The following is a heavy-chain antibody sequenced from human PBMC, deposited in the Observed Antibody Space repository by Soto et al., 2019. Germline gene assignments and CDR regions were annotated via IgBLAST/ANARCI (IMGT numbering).Heavy chain of an antibody. Sequence: QVLLQESGPGLVKPSQTLSLTCTVSGGSISSGGYYWSWIRQHPGKGLEWIGYIYYSGSTYYNPSLKSRVTISVDTSKNQFSLKLSSVTAADTAVYYCAIYDSSGSRGFQHWGQGTLVTVSS. CDR1: GGSISSGGYY. D-gene: IGHD3-22*01. CDR2: IYYSGST. CDR3: AIYDSSGSRGFQH. V-gene: IGHV4-31*03. J-gene: IGHJ1*01.